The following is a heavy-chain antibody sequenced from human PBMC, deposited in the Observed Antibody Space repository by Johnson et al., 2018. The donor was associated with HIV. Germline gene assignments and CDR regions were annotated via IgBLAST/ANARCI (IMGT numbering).Heavy chain of an antibody. J-gene: IGHJ3*02. V-gene: IGHV3-53*01. CDR2: IYGGGSGGST. CDR3: ARRWELHSNAFDI. D-gene: IGHD1-26*01. Sequence: VTLVESGGGLLQPGGSLRLSCAASGFTVSSNYMSWVRQAPGKGLEWVSVIYGGGSGGSTYYVDSVKGRFTISRDNAKNSLYLQMNNLRAEDTALYYCARRWELHSNAFDIWGQGTMVTVSS. CDR1: GFTVSSNY.